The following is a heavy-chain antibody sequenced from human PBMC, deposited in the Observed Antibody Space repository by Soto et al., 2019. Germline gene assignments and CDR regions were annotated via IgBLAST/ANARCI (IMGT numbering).Heavy chain of an antibody. J-gene: IGHJ4*02. Sequence: QVQLVQSEAEVKKPGASVKVSCKASGYTFTSYGVSWVRQAPGQGLEGVGWVSTYNGNTHYAQNFEGRVTLIADTSTPTSSMELRSLRSDDTAIYYCVRVNEGVFYDSRGYFDNWGQGTLVTVSS. V-gene: IGHV1-18*04. CDR3: VRVNEGVFYDSRGYFDN. CDR2: VSTYNGNT. D-gene: IGHD3-22*01. CDR1: GYTFTSYG.